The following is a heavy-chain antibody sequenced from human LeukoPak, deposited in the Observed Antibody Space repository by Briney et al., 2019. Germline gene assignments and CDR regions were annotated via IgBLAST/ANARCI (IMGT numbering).Heavy chain of an antibody. CDR1: GGTFSSYA. CDR3: ARHKGYCSGGSCYSPYNWFDP. J-gene: IGHJ5*02. Sequence: SVKVSCKASGGTFSSYAISWVRQAPGQGLEWMGGIIPIFGTANYAQKFQGRVTITADESTSTAYMEPSSLRSEDTAVYYCARHKGYCSGGSCYSPYNWFDPWGQGTLVTVSS. V-gene: IGHV1-69*13. CDR2: IIPIFGTA. D-gene: IGHD2-15*01.